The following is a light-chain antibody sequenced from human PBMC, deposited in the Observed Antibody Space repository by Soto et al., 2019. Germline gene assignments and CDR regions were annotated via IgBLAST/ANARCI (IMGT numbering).Light chain of an antibody. Sequence: QPVLTQSPSASASLGASVKLTCTLSSGHSTYAIAWHQQQPEKGPRYLMNLNSDGSHSKGDGIPDRFSGSSSGAERYLTISSLQSEDEADYYCQTWGTSILFGGGTQLTVL. CDR2: LNSDGSH. V-gene: IGLV4-69*01. J-gene: IGLJ2*01. CDR3: QTWGTSIL. CDR1: SGHSTYA.